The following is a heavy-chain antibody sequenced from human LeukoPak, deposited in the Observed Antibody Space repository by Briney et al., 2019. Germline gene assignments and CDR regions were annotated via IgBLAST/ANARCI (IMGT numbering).Heavy chain of an antibody. CDR2: IYYSGST. V-gene: IGHV4-39*07. J-gene: IGHJ4*02. CDR3: AGGYIWGSYRPTNFDY. D-gene: IGHD3-16*02. Sequence: SETLSLTCTVSGGSISSSSYYWGWIRQPPGKGLEWIGSIYYSGSTYYNPSLKSRVTISIDTSKNQFSLKLSSVTAADTAVYYCAGGYIWGSYRPTNFDYWGQGTLVTVSS. CDR1: GGSISSSSYY.